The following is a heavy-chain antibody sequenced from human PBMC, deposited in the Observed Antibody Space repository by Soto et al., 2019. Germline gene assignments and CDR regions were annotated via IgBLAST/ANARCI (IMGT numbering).Heavy chain of an antibody. J-gene: IGHJ4*02. V-gene: IGHV1-2*04. CDR3: ARVTGCSGDCYSYYFDY. D-gene: IGHD2-21*02. Sequence: YYMHWVRQAPGQGLEWMGWIDPNSGGTNYAQNFQGWVTMTRDTSITTAYMELSRLRSDDTAVYYCARVTGCSGDCYSYYFDYWGQGTLVTVS. CDR1: YY. CDR2: IDPNSGGT.